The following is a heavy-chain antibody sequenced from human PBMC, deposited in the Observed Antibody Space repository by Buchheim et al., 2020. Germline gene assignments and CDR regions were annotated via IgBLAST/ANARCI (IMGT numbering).Heavy chain of an antibody. CDR1: GGSFSGYY. J-gene: IGHJ4*02. V-gene: IGHV4-34*01. CDR3: ARGRVTMVRGVILYYFDY. Sequence: QVQLQQWGAGLLKPSETLSLTCAVYGGSFSGYYWSWIRQPPGKGLEWIGEINHSGSTNYNPSLKGRVTISVDTSKNQFSLKLSSVTAADTAVYYCARGRVTMVRGVILYYFDYWGQGTL. D-gene: IGHD3-10*01. CDR2: INHSGST.